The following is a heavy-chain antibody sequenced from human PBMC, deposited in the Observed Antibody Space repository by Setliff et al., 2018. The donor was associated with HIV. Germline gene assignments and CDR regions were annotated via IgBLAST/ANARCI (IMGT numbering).Heavy chain of an antibody. CDR1: GGPFTSA. D-gene: IGHD3-10*01. V-gene: IGHV1-69*13. CDR3: ASDSPAARFEELEDHYYYFMDV. CDR2: IIPIFGTA. J-gene: IGHJ6*03. Sequence: GASVMVSCKASGGPFTSAFNWVRQVPGQGLEWMGGIIPIFGTANYAQNFGGRVTITADQSTTTSYLQLNSLRFEDTAIYYCASDSPAARFEELEDHYYYFMDVWGKGTTVTVS.